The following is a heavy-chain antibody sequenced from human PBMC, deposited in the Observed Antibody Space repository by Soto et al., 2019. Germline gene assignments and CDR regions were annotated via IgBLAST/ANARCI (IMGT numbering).Heavy chain of an antibody. CDR2: IYYSGST. J-gene: IGHJ6*03. Sequence: SETLSLTCTVSGGSISSGGYYWSWIRQHPGKGLEWIGYIYYSGSTYYNPSLKSRVTISVDTSKNQFSLKLSSVTAADTAVYYCARASCSGGSCYSLDYYYMEVWGKGTTVTVSS. CDR3: ARASCSGGSCYSLDYYYMEV. D-gene: IGHD2-15*01. CDR1: GGSISSGGYY. V-gene: IGHV4-31*03.